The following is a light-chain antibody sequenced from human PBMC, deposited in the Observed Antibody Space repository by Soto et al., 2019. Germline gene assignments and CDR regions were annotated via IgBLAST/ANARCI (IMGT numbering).Light chain of an antibody. CDR2: DAS. V-gene: IGKV3-11*01. Sequence: EIVLTQSQSTLSLSPGERATLSCRASQSVSSYLAWYQQKPGQAPRLLIYDASNRATGIPARFSGSGSGTDFTLTISSLEPEDFAVYYCQQRSNWVGTFGQGTKLEIK. J-gene: IGKJ2*01. CDR1: QSVSSY. CDR3: QQRSNWVGT.